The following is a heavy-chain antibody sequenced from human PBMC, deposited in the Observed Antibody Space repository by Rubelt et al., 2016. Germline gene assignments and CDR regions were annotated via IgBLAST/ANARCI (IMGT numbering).Heavy chain of an antibody. J-gene: IGHJ6*02. Sequence: GGSLRLSCAASGFTFSSYGMHWVRQAPGKGLEWVAFIRYDGSNKYCADSVKGRFTISRDNSKNTLYLQMNSLRAEDTAVYYCARDRDHYYGSGSPRISYYYGMDVWGQGTTVTVSS. D-gene: IGHD3-10*01. CDR3: ARDRDHYYGSGSPRISYYYGMDV. V-gene: IGHV3-30*02. CDR1: GFTFSSYG. CDR2: IRYDGSNK.